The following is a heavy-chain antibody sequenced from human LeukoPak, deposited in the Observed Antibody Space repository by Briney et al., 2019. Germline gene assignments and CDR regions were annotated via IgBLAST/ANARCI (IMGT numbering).Heavy chain of an antibody. CDR3: AREFCSSTSCYYHWFDP. D-gene: IGHD2-2*01. CDR1: GYTFTSYD. CDR2: MNPNSGNT. V-gene: IGHV1-8*03. J-gene: IGHJ5*02. Sequence: ASVKVSCKASGYTFTSYDINWVRQATGQGLEWMGWMNPNSGNTGYAQKLQGRVTITRNTSISTAYMELSSLRSEDTAVYYCAREFCSSTSCYYHWFDPWGQGTLVTVSS.